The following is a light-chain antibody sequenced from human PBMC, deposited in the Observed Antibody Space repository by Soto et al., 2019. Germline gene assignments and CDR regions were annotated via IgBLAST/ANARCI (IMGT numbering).Light chain of an antibody. V-gene: IGLV2-14*01. Sequence: QSVLTQPASMSGSPGQSITISCTGTSSDVGGYNYVSWYQQHPGKAPKLMIYEVNNRPSGVSNRFSGSKSGNTASLTISGLQAEDEADYYCSSYTSSTTLVFGGGTKLTVL. CDR3: SSYTSSTTLV. CDR1: SSDVGGYNY. CDR2: EVN. J-gene: IGLJ2*01.